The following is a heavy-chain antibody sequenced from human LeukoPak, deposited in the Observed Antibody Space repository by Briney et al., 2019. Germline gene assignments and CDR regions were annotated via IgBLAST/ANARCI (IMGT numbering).Heavy chain of an antibody. CDR1: GSTFSSYG. CDR2: IWYDGSNK. Sequence: PGGSLRLSCVASGSTFSSYGMHWVRQAPGKGLEWVAVIWYDGSNKYYADSVKGRFTISRDNSKNTLYLQMNSLRAEDTAVYYCAKCGRSGSYSTYYFDYWGQGTLVTVSS. V-gene: IGHV3-33*06. D-gene: IGHD1-26*01. J-gene: IGHJ4*02. CDR3: AKCGRSGSYSTYYFDY.